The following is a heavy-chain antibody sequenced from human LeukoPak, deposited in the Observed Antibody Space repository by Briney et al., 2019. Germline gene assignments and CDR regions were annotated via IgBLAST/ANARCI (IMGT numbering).Heavy chain of an antibody. CDR2: IYYSGST. V-gene: IGHV4-39*07. CDR3: ARVSITMVRGVPVFYWFAP. D-gene: IGHD3-10*01. Sequence: SETLSLTCTVSGGSISSSSYYWGWIRQPPGKGLEWIGSIYYSGSTNYNPSLKSRVTISVDTSKNQFSLKLSSVTAADTAVYYCARVSITMVRGVPVFYWFAPWGQGTLVTVSS. J-gene: IGHJ5*02. CDR1: GGSISSSSYY.